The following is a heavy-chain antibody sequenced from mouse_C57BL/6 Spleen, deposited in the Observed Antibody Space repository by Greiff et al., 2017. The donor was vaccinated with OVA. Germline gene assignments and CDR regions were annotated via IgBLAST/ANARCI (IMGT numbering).Heavy chain of an antibody. V-gene: IGHV1-52*01. CDR3: ERYGNYFDY. D-gene: IGHD2-1*01. CDR2: IDPSDSET. Sequence: VKLQQPGAELVRPGSSVKLSCKASGYTFTSYWMHWVKQRPIQGLEWIGNIDPSDSETHYNQKFKDKATLTVDKSSSTAYMQLSSLTSADSAVYYCERYGNYFDYWGQGTTLTVSS. CDR1: GYTFTSYW. J-gene: IGHJ2*01.